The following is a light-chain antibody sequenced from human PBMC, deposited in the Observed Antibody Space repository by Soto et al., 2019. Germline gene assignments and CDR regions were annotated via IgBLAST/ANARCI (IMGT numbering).Light chain of an antibody. CDR1: QTLSSW. CDR2: DAS. Sequence: DIQMTQSPSTLSASVGDRVTITCRASQTLSSWLAWYQQKPGKAPTLLIYDASTLERGVPSRFSGTGSGTEFTLSIDSLQPDDFATYYCQQYHTSSITFGQGTRLEIK. CDR3: QQYHTSSIT. J-gene: IGKJ5*01. V-gene: IGKV1-5*01.